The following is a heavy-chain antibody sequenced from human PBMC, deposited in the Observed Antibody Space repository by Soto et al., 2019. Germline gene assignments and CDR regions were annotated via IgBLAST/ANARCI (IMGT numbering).Heavy chain of an antibody. CDR2: ISGSGGTT. D-gene: IGHD3-16*02. J-gene: IGHJ4*02. V-gene: IGHV3-23*01. CDR3: AKLDLLRLGELSLAPLDY. CDR1: GFIFSSYA. Sequence: GGSLRLSCAASAASGFIFSSYAMSWVRQAPGKGLEWVSSISGSGGTTYYPDSVKGRFTISRDNSMNKLYLQMNNLRAEDTAVYYCAKLDLLRLGELSLAPLDYWGQGTLVTVSS.